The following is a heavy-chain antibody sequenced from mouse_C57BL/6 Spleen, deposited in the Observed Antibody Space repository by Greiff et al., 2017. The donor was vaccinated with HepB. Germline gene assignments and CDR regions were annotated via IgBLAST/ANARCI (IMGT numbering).Heavy chain of an antibody. CDR3: ARSRRGYAMDY. V-gene: IGHV1-55*01. J-gene: IGHJ4*01. CDR2: IYPGSGST. CDR1: GYTFTSYW. Sequence: QVQLQQSGAELVKPGASVKMSCKASGYTFTSYWITWVKQRPGQGLEWIGDIYPGSGSTNYNEKFKSKATLTVDTSSSTAYMQLSSLTSEDSAVYDCARSRRGYAMDYWGQGTSVTVSS.